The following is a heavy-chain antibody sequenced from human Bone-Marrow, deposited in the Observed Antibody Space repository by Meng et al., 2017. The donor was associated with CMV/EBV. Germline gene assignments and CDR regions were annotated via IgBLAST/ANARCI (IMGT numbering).Heavy chain of an antibody. V-gene: IGHV3-66*02. Sequence: GGSLRLSCAASGFTVSNNYMSWVRQAPGKGLEWVSIIYSGGSTYYADSVKGRFTISRDNSKNTLYLQMNSLRAEDTAVYYCAKVVPGYCSTTSCSPDHWGQGTLVTVSS. CDR2: IYSGGST. D-gene: IGHD2-2*01. CDR3: AKVVPGYCSTTSCSPDH. CDR1: GFTVSNNY. J-gene: IGHJ4*02.